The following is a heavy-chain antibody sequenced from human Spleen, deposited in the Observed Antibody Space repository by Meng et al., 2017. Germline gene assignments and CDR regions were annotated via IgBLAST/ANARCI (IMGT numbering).Heavy chain of an antibody. CDR3: ARERGGRFAYGMDV. CDR1: GYTFTSYA. J-gene: IGHJ6*02. Sequence: ASVKVSCKASGYTFTSYAMHWVRQAPGQGLEWMGWISAYNGNTDSAQKFQGRVTMTTDTSTSTAYMELRSLRSDDTAVYYCARERGGRFAYGMDVWGQGTLVTVSS. D-gene: IGHD3-3*01. CDR2: ISAYNGNT. V-gene: IGHV1-18*01.